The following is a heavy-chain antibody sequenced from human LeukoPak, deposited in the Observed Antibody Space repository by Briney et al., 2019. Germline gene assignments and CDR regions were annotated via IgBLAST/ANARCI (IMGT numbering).Heavy chain of an antibody. CDR2: IYHSGST. D-gene: IGHD6-6*01. CDR1: GYSISSGYY. CDR3: ARHRDYSSSDY. V-gene: IGHV4-38-2*01. Sequence: PSETLSLTCAVSGYSISSGYYWGWIRQPPGKGLEWIGSIYHSGSTYYNPSLKSRVTISVDTSKNQFSLKLSSVTAADTVVYYCARHRDYSSSDYWGQGTLVTVSS. J-gene: IGHJ4*02.